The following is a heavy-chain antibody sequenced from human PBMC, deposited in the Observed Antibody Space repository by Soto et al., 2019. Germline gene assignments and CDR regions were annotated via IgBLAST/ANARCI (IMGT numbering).Heavy chain of an antibody. CDR2: ISGSGGST. Sequence: GGSLRLSCAASGFTFSSYAMTWVRQAPGKGLEWVSFISGSGGSTYYADSVKGRFTISRDNSKNTLDLQINSLRAEDTAFYYCAREGYTFGPGAVRGAFDIWGQGTMVTVSS. CDR1: GFTFSSYA. CDR3: AREGYTFGPGAVRGAFDI. J-gene: IGHJ3*02. V-gene: IGHV3-23*01. D-gene: IGHD1-1*01.